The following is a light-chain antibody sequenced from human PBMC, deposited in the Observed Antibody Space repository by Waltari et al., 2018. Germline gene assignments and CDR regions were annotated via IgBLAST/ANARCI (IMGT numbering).Light chain of an antibody. CDR2: WAS. CDR1: QSLLYKSNNKNY. V-gene: IGKV4-1*01. CDR3: QQYYSTPWT. J-gene: IGKJ1*01. Sequence: DIVMTQSPDSLAVSLGERATINCKSSQSLLYKSNNKNYLAWYQQKPGQSPKPLIYWASTRESGVPDRFSGSGSGTDFTLTISSLQAEDVAVYYCQQYYSTPWTFGQGTKVEVK.